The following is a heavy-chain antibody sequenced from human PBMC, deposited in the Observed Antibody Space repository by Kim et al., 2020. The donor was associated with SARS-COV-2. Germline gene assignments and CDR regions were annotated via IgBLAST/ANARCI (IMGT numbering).Heavy chain of an antibody. CDR3: ARHRSIGMPASMGPFDY. J-gene: IGHJ4*02. V-gene: IGHV4-39*01. D-gene: IGHD1-26*01. CDR2: ISFSGST. Sequence: SETLSLTCSVSGFSISATPYHWGWIRQTPGKGLEWIGSISFSGSTYYKSSLTSRVTISVDTSMNQFSLRLTSVTAADTAVYYCARHRSIGMPASMGPFDYWGQGTQVTV. CDR1: GFSISATPYH.